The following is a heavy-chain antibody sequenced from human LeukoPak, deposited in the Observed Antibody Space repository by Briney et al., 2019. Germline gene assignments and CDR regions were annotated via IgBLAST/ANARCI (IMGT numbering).Heavy chain of an antibody. V-gene: IGHV1-8*03. CDR1: GYTFTSYD. CDR3: ARGIQSTGAFDI. Sequence: ASVKVSCKASGYTFTSYDINWVRQATGQGLEWMGWMNPNSGNTGYAQKFQGRVTITRNTSISTAYMELSSLRSEDTAVYYCARGIQSTGAFDIWGQGTMVTVSS. J-gene: IGHJ3*02. CDR2: MNPNSGNT.